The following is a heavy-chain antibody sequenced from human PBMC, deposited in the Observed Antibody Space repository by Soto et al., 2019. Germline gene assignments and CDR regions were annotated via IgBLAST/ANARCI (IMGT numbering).Heavy chain of an antibody. J-gene: IGHJ5*02. CDR2: LIPIFGAA. V-gene: IGHV1-69*01. D-gene: IGHD6-6*01. CDR3: ARGRSSPNFDP. Sequence: QVQLVQSGAEVRKPGSSVKVSCKISGGTFTNYVISWLRQAPGQALEWMGGLIPIFGAANLAQKFQGRVTITADESTSTVNMELSSLTSEDTAVYYCARGRSSPNFDPWGQGTLVTVSS. CDR1: GGTFTNYV.